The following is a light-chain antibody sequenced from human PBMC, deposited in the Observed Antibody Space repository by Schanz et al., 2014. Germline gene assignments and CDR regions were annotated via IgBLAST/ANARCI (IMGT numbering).Light chain of an antibody. CDR3: SSYTSSSTLL. V-gene: IGLV2-14*03. CDR2: DVS. J-gene: IGLJ2*01. Sequence: QSALTQPPSASGSPGQSVTISCTGTSSDVGAYQYVSWYQQHPGKAPKLMIYDVSYRPSGVSNRFSGSKSGNTASLTISGLQAEDEADYYCSSYTSSSTLLFGGGTKVTVL. CDR1: SSDVGAYQY.